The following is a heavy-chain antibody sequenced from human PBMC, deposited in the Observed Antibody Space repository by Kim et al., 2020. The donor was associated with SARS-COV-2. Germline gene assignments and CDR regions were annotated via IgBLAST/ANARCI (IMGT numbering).Heavy chain of an antibody. J-gene: IGHJ4*02. CDR3: ARDMRYCTGGVCYWGYFDY. D-gene: IGHD2-8*02. Sequence: GRFTISRDNSKNTLYLQMNSLRAEDTAVYYCARDMRYCTGGVCYWGYFDYWGQGTLVTVSS. V-gene: IGHV3-53*01.